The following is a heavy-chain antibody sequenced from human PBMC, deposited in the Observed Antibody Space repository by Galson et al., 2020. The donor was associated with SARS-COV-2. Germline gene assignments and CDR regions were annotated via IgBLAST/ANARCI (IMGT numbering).Heavy chain of an antibody. CDR2: IAWDGGST. CDR1: GFTFTDYS. CDR3: TKDSRPYSNHVRYFQD. Sequence: GESLKISCAASGFTFTDYSMHWVRQAPGKGLQWVSFIAWDGGSTDYADSVKGRFTISRDNNKNSLYLLLNSLRAEDTAFYYCTKDSRPYSNHVRYFQDWGQGTLVIVSS. D-gene: IGHD4-4*01. J-gene: IGHJ1*01. V-gene: IGHV3-43*01.